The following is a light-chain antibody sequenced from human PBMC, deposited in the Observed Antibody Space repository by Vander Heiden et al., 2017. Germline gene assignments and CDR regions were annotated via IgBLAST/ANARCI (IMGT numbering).Light chain of an antibody. CDR3: QVWDNSSDHVV. CDR1: NLGGKS. Sequence: SYVLTQPPSVSVAPGQTARITCGGSNLGGKSVHWYQQKPGQAPVLVVYDDSVRPSGIPERFSGSNSGNTATLTISSVEAGDEADYYCQVWDNSSDHVVFGGGTKLTVL. J-gene: IGLJ2*01. V-gene: IGLV3-21*02. CDR2: DDS.